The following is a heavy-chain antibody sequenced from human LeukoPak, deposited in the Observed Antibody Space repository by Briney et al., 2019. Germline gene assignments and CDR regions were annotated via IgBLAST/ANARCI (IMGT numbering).Heavy chain of an antibody. CDR2: IRYDGSHK. J-gene: IGHJ6*03. V-gene: IGHV3-30*02. Sequence: PGGSLRLSCTGSGFIFGDYGMTWVRQAPGKGLEWVSFIRYDGSHKYYADSVKGRFTISRDKSKNTLYLQMSSLRPEDTAVYSCAKVGNWNDVYYYMDVWGRGTTVTISS. D-gene: IGHD1-1*01. CDR1: GFIFGDYG. CDR3: AKVGNWNDVYYYMDV.